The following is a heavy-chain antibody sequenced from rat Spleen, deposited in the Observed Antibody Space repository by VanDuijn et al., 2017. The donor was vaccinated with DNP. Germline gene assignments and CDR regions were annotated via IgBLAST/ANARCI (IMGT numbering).Heavy chain of an antibody. CDR1: GFTFSDYY. CDR2: IRYAGGTT. V-gene: IGHV5-20*01. CDR3: ARDIYSSYGPMDA. Sequence: EVQLVESGGGLVQPGRSLKLSCAASGFTFSDYYMAWIRQAPTKGLEWVAYIRYAGGTTKYGDSVKGRFTISRDNAKNTLYLQMNSLRSEDTATYYCARDIYSSYGPMDAWGQGTSVTVSS. D-gene: IGHD1-2*01. J-gene: IGHJ4*01.